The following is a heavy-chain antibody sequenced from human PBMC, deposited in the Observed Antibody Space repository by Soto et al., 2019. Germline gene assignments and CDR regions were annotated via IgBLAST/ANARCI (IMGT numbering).Heavy chain of an antibody. D-gene: IGHD5-12*01. CDR1: GGTFSSYT. Sequence: SVKVSCKASGGTFSSYTISWVRQAPGQGLEWMGRIIPILGIANYAQKFQGRVTITADKSTSTAYMELSSLRSEDTAVYYCASGGAGYSGYDSLDYWGQGTLVTVSS. J-gene: IGHJ4*02. CDR3: ASGGAGYSGYDSLDY. V-gene: IGHV1-69*02. CDR2: IIPILGIA.